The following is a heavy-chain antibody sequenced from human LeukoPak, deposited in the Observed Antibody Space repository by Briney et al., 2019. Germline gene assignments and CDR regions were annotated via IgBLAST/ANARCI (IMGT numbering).Heavy chain of an antibody. J-gene: IGHJ3*02. D-gene: IGHD3-10*01. V-gene: IGHV4-34*01. CDR2: INHTGDTT. CDR1: GGSLSGYH. CDR3: ARHLLWFGEFYDAFDI. Sequence: PSETLSLTCGVFGGSLSGYHWSWIRQPPGKRLEWIGEINHTGDTTNYNPSLKSRVTISVDTAKNQFSLKLRSVTAADTAVYYCARHLLWFGEFYDAFDIWGQGRMVTVSS.